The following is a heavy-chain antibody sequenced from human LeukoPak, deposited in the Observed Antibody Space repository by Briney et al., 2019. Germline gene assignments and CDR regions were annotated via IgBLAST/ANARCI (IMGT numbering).Heavy chain of an antibody. CDR2: ISGSGGST. Sequence: GGSLRLSCAASGFTFDDYGMSWVRQAPGKGLEWVSAISGSGGSTYYADSVKGRFTISRDNSKNTLYLQMNSLRAEDTAVYYCADFMTTVTTFDYWGQGTLVTVSS. V-gene: IGHV3-23*01. D-gene: IGHD4-17*01. CDR1: GFTFDDYG. CDR3: ADFMTTVTTFDY. J-gene: IGHJ4*02.